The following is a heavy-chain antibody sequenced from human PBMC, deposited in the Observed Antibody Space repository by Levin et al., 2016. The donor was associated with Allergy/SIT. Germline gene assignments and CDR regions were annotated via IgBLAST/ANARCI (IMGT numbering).Heavy chain of an antibody. Sequence: SETLSLTCAVSGGSISTSNWWSWVRQPPGKGLEWIGEVSHSGSTNYNPSLKSRVTISIDKSKNQFSLKLSSVTAADTAVYYCAKGGGAWDYWGQGTLLTVSS. D-gene: IGHD3-16*01. CDR3: AKGGGAWDY. J-gene: IGHJ4*02. CDR1: GGSISTSNW. CDR2: VSHSGST. V-gene: IGHV4-4*02.